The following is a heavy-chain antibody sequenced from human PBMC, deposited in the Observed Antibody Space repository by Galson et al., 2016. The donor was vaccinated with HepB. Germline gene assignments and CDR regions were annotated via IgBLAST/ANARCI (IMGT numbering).Heavy chain of an antibody. CDR2: INQDESVK. CDR3: VAARPDFDY. D-gene: IGHD6-6*01. J-gene: IGHJ4*02. CDR1: GFHFGGYW. Sequence: SLRLSCAASGFHFGGYWMSWVRQAPGKGLEFVTNINQDESVKNYADSVKGRFNISRDNSKNTLALQMNSLRAEDTAVYYCVAARPDFDYWGQGTLVTVSS. V-gene: IGHV3-7*02.